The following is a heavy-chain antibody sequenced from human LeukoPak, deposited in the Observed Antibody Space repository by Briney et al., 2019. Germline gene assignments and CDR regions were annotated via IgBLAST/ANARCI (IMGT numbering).Heavy chain of an antibody. CDR1: GGTFSSYA. V-gene: IGHV1-69*04. CDR2: IIPILGIA. D-gene: IGHD5-12*01. Sequence: ASVKVSRKASGGTFSSYAISWVRQAPGQGLEWMGRIIPILGIANYAQKFQGRVTITADKSTSTAYMELSSLRSEDTAVYYCARSYSGYDSYWGQGTLVTVSS. J-gene: IGHJ4*02. CDR3: ARSYSGYDSY.